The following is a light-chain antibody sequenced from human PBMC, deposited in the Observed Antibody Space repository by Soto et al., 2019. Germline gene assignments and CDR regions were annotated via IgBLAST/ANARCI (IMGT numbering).Light chain of an antibody. Sequence: DIQMTQSPSTLSASVGDRVTVTCRASQSISGWLAWYQQKPGKAPNLLIFDASTLESGVPSRFSGSGSGTEFTLTISSLQPDDFATYYCQQYDSYQYTFGQGTKLEMK. V-gene: IGKV1-5*01. CDR3: QQYDSYQYT. J-gene: IGKJ2*01. CDR1: QSISGW. CDR2: DAS.